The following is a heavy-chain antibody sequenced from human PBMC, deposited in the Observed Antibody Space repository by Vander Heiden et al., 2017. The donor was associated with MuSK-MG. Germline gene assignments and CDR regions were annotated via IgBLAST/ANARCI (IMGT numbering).Heavy chain of an antibody. CDR3: AKGSYYDILTGSDIDY. Sequence: VQLVESGGGVVQPGRSLRLSWAASGFTFSSYGMHWVRQAPGKGLEWVAVISYDGSNKYYADSVKGRFTISRDNSKNTLYLQMNSLRAEDTAVYYCAKGSYYDILTGSDIDYWGQGTLVTVSS. V-gene: IGHV3-30*18. J-gene: IGHJ4*02. D-gene: IGHD3-9*01. CDR1: GFTFSSYG. CDR2: ISYDGSNK.